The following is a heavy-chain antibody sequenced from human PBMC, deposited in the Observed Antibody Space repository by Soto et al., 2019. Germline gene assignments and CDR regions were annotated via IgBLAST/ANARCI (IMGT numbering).Heavy chain of an antibody. CDR3: ARRGYGPGFPYYYGMDV. Sequence: PSETLSLTCPVSGGSMSSYYWSWIRQPPGKGLEWIGYIYYSGSTNYNPSLKSRVTMSVDTPKNQFSLKLSSVTAADTAVYYCARRGYGPGFPYYYGMDVWGQGTTVTVSS. D-gene: IGHD3-10*01. V-gene: IGHV4-59*01. J-gene: IGHJ6*02. CDR1: GGSMSSYY. CDR2: IYYSGST.